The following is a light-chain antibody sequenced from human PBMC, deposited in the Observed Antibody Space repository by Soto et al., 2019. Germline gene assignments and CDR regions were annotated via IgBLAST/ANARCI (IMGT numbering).Light chain of an antibody. CDR1: QGIRND. J-gene: IGKJ5*01. V-gene: IGKV1-6*01. Sequence: AIQMTQSPSSLSASVGDRVTITCRASQGIRNDLGWYQQKPGKAPKLLIYAASSLQSGVPSRFSGSGSGTDFTLTISSLEPEDFAVYCCQQRSNWPPLITFGQGTRLEIK. CDR2: AAS. CDR3: QQRSNWPPLIT.